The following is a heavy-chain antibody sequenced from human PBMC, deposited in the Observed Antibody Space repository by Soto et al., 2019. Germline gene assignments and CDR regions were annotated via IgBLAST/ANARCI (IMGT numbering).Heavy chain of an antibody. Sequence: GASVKVSCKASGDTFSTYTITWVRQAPGQGLEWMGGINPGTGNTKYAQKFQGRVTITRDTSASTAYMELNSLRSEDTAVYYCARVDGTYWGQGTLVTVSS. D-gene: IGHD1-26*01. CDR3: ARVDGTY. V-gene: IGHV1-3*01. CDR2: INPGTGNT. CDR1: GDTFSTYT. J-gene: IGHJ4*02.